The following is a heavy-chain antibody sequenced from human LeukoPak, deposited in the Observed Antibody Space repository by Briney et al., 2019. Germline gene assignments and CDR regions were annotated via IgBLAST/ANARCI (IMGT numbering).Heavy chain of an antibody. Sequence: GGSLRPSCAASGFTFNSYGMHWVRQAPGKGLEWVAVISYDGSNKYYADSVKGRFTISRDNSKNTLYLQMNSLRAEDTAVYYCAKYVSYVYGDYGWFDPWGQGTLATVSS. CDR3: AKYVSYVYGDYGWFDP. CDR1: GFTFNSYG. CDR2: ISYDGSNK. D-gene: IGHD4-17*01. J-gene: IGHJ5*02. V-gene: IGHV3-30*18.